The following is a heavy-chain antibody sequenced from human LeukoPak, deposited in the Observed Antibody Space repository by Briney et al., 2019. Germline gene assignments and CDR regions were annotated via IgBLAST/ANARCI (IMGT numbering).Heavy chain of an antibody. CDR1: GFTFSSYW. V-gene: IGHV3-74*01. CDR3: ARDVVVTAIWYYFDY. J-gene: IGHJ4*02. D-gene: IGHD2-21*02. Sequence: PGGSLRLSCAASGFTFSSYWMHWVRQAPGKGLVWVSRINTDGSSTSYADSVKGRFTISRDNAKNTLSLQMNSLRDENTAVYYCARDVVVTAIWYYFDYWGQGTLVTVSS. CDR2: INTDGSST.